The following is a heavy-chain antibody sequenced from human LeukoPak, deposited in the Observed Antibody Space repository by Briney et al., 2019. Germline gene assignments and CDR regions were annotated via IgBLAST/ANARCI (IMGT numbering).Heavy chain of an antibody. D-gene: IGHD3-10*01. J-gene: IGHJ4*02. CDR2: INQGGTEK. CDR1: GFTFTTYW. CDR3: AKVAKYYYGSETYYFFEH. Sequence: GGSLRLSCAASGFTFTTYWMSWVRQAPGKGLEWVANINQGGTEKYYVDSVKGRFTISRDDAKRSLYLQMNSLRVEDTAVYYCAKVAKYYYGSETYYFFEHWGQGTPVTASS. V-gene: IGHV3-7*01.